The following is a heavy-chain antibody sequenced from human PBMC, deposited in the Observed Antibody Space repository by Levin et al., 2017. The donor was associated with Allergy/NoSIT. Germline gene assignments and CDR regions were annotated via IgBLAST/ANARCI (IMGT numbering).Heavy chain of an antibody. V-gene: IGHV3-53*01. CDR2: IYSGGST. Sequence: GASVKVSCAASGFTVSSNYMSWVRQAPGKGLEWVSVIYSGGSTYYADSVKGRFTISRDNSKNTLYLQMNSLRAEDTAVYYCARKYSSYFDYWGQGTLVTVSS. CDR1: GFTVSSNY. D-gene: IGHD6-19*01. CDR3: ARKYSSYFDY. J-gene: IGHJ4*02.